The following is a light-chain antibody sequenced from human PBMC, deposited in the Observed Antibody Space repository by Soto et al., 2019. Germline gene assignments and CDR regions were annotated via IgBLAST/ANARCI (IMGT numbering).Light chain of an antibody. Sequence: DIQMTQSPSSLSASVGAKVTINCRASQPISTWLAWYQQRPGKAPNLLIYHASSLESGVPSRFSGSGSGTEFTLSSSSLQPDDFGTYYCQQYDEHSITFGQGTRLEIK. CDR3: QQYDEHSIT. CDR2: HAS. J-gene: IGKJ5*01. CDR1: QPISTW. V-gene: IGKV1-5*01.